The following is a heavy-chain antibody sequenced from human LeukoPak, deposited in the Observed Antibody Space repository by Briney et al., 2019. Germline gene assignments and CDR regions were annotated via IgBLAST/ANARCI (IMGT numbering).Heavy chain of an antibody. V-gene: IGHV3-21*01. D-gene: IGHD6-6*01. CDR3: ATSAGAAHRGDY. Sequence: GGSLRLSCAASGFTFSSYSMNWVRQAPGKGLEWVSSISSSSTYIYYADSVKGRFTISRDNAKNSLYLQMNSLRAEDTAVYYCATSAGAAHRGDYWGQGTLVTVSS. CDR1: GFTFSSYS. J-gene: IGHJ4*02. CDR2: ISSSSTYI.